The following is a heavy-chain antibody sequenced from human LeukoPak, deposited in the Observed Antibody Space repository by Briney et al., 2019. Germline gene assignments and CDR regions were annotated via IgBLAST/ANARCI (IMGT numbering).Heavy chain of an antibody. CDR1: GFTFSSYS. CDR3: ARGRSWISPGPQATDY. V-gene: IGHV3-21*01. D-gene: IGHD3-3*02. CDR2: INSSSSYI. Sequence: GSLRLPCAASGFTFSSYSMNLVRQAPGKGPEGVSSINSSSSYIYYAHSVKSRFTISRDNAKNSLYLQMNSRRAEDTAVYYCARGRSWISPGPQATDYWGQGTLVTVSS. J-gene: IGHJ4*02.